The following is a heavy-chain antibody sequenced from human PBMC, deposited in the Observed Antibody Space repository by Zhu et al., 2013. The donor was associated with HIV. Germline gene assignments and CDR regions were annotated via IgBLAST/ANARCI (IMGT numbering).Heavy chain of an antibody. CDR1: GYTFTSYA. J-gene: IGHJ4*02. Sequence: QVHLVQSGPELRSLGLSEGLLQGRTGYTFTSYALAWVRQAPGQGQGLEWMGWLDPRSGDTMYAQKFQGRVTMTRDTAIDTAYMEVRNLRSEDTAVYFCAREDRRLMTTLDYWGQGTLVTVSS. CDR2: LDPRSGDT. CDR3: AREDRRLMTTLDY. D-gene: IGHD4-4*01. V-gene: IGHV1-2*02.